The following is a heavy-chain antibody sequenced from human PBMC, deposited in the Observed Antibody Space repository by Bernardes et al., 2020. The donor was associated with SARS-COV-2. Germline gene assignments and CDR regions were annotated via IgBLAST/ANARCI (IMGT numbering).Heavy chain of an antibody. D-gene: IGHD3-22*01. V-gene: IGHV3-74*01. J-gene: IGHJ4*02. CDR3: ARGASSGYRVDY. CDR1: GLTFTSNF. CDR2: INGDGSSI. Sequence: GGSLRLSCAGSGLTFTSNFLGWVRQAPGKGLEWVSRINGDGSSINYADSVKGRFTISRDNAKNTLWLQMNSLGADDTAVYYCARGASSGYRVDYWGPGTLVTVSS.